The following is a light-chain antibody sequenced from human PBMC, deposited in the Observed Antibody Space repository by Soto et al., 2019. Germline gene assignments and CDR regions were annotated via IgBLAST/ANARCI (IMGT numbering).Light chain of an antibody. CDR3: PYGTTVWT. V-gene: IGKV3-20*01. CDR2: GAS. CDR1: QSVSDLY. J-gene: IGKJ1*01. Sequence: EIVLTQSPGPLSLSPGERATLSCRASQSVSDLYLAWYQQKPGQAPRLLIYGASSRATGIPDRFRGRGAGTDCTLNSSRLEPEEFAGYYRPYGTTVWTFGQGTKVEI.